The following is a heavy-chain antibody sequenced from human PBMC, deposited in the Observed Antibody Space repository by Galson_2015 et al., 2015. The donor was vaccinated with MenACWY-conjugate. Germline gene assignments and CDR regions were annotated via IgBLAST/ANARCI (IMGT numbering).Heavy chain of an antibody. CDR1: GFTFSSYW. CDR3: AKDLASYNWFDP. D-gene: IGHD3-16*01. Sequence: SLRLSCAASGFTFSSYWMHWVRQAPGKGLVWVSRINSDGSSTSYADSVKGRFTISRDNAKNTLYLQMNSLRAEDTAVYYCAKDLASYNWFDPWGQGTLVTVSS. V-gene: IGHV3-74*01. J-gene: IGHJ5*02. CDR2: INSDGSST.